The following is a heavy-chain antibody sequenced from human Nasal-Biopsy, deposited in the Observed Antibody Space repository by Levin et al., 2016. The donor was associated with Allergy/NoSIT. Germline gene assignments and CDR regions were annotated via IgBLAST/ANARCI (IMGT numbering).Heavy chain of an antibody. CDR2: IRTKPNRYET. CDR1: GFSFSGSA. CDR3: SGGPDYGGLWIGVALDN. V-gene: IGHV3-73*01. D-gene: IGHD4/OR15-4a*01. Sequence: GESLKISCAASGFSFSGSAIHWVRQASGRGLEWIGRIRTKPNRYETSYSASVRGRLTISRDDSKNTAYLQMNSLKTEDSALYYCSGGPDYGGLWIGVALDNWGQGTRVTVSS. J-gene: IGHJ4*02.